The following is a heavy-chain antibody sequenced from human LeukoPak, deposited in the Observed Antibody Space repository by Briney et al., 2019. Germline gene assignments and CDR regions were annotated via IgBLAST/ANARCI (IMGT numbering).Heavy chain of an antibody. Sequence: SETLSLTCTVSGGSISSSSYYWGWIRQPPGKGLEWIGEINHSGSTNYNPSLKSRVTISVGTSKNQFSLKLSSVTAADTAVYYCARSFDSGSYYFDYWGQGTLVTVSS. J-gene: IGHJ4*02. CDR2: INHSGST. V-gene: IGHV4-39*07. CDR1: GGSISSSSYY. CDR3: ARSFDSGSYYFDY. D-gene: IGHD1-26*01.